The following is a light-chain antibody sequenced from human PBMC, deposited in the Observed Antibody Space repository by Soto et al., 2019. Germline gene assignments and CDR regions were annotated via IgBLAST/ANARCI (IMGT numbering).Light chain of an antibody. V-gene: IGKV1-33*01. CDR1: QDITNY. CDR3: QQFDSLPIT. Sequence: DLQMTQSPSCLSASVGDRVTITCQASQDITNYLNWYQQKPGKAPRLLVYDGSNLDTGVPSRFSESRSGTHFSFTISSLHPEDIATYYCQQFDSLPITFGQGTRLEI. J-gene: IGKJ5*01. CDR2: DGS.